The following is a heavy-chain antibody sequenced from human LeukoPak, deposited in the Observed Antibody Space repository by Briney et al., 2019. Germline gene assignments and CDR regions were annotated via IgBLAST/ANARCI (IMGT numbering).Heavy chain of an antibody. D-gene: IGHD1-14*01. Sequence: PGRSLRLSCAASGFTFSTYWMHWVRQTPGKGLVWVSSIRNDGTTTNYADSVKGRFTISRDNAKNTLYLQMNSLRAEDTAVYYCVRLYKIEGAHLWGRGTLVTVSS. J-gene: IGHJ2*01. CDR3: VRLYKIEGAHL. CDR2: IRNDGTTT. CDR1: GFTFSTYW. V-gene: IGHV3-74*01.